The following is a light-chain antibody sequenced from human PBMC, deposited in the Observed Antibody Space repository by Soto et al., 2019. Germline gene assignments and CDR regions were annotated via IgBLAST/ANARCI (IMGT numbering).Light chain of an antibody. V-gene: IGKV3-11*01. Sequence: EIVLTQSPATLSLSPGERATLSCRASQSVSSYLAWYQQKPGQAPRLLIYDASNRATGIPARFSGIGSGTDFTLTISSLEPEDFAVYYCQQRSNWPPGLTFGGGTKVDIK. CDR3: QQRSNWPPGLT. CDR2: DAS. J-gene: IGKJ4*01. CDR1: QSVSSY.